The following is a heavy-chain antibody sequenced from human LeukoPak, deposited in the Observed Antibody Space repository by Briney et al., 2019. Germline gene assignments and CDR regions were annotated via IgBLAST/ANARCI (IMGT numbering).Heavy chain of an antibody. CDR2: IYTSGST. J-gene: IGHJ6*03. CDR1: GGSISSGSYF. CDR3: ARTTEAHSWRTRYYDYYMDV. Sequence: SETLSLTCTVSGGSISSGSYFWSWIRQPAGKGLEWIGRIYTSGSTNYNPSLKSRVTISIDTSKNQFSLKLSSVTAADTAVYYCARTTEAHSWRTRYYDYYMDVWGKGTTVTVSS. D-gene: IGHD6-13*01. V-gene: IGHV4-61*02.